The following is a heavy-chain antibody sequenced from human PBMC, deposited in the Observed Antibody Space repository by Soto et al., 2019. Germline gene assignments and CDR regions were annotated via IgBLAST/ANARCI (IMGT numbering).Heavy chain of an antibody. CDR2: IYDTGSI. D-gene: IGHD3-22*01. Sequence: QVQLQESGPGLVKPPETLSLPCIVSGGSISGYYWGRTPQPPGRGLECIGHIYDTGSINHNPSPKGGVTISIDTSQKRFSLELDSVTAADTVVDYCARQGSAYYEQSFDSWGQGSLDTVFS. CDR3: ARQGSAYYEQSFDS. J-gene: IGHJ4*02. CDR1: GGSISGYY. V-gene: IGHV4-59*01.